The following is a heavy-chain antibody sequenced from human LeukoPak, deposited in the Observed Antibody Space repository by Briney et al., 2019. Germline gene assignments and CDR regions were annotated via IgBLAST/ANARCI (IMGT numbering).Heavy chain of an antibody. CDR1: GYTFTSYV. CDR3: ARDLDDGYSFDAFDV. D-gene: IGHD5-18*01. J-gene: IGHJ3*01. CDR2: ISAYNGNT. Sequence: ASVKVSCKASGYTFTSYVITWVRQAPGQGLEWMGCISAYNGNTNYAQKLQGRVTMTTDTSTSTAYMELRSLRSDDTAVYYCARDLDDGYSFDAFDVWGQGTMVTVSS. V-gene: IGHV1-18*01.